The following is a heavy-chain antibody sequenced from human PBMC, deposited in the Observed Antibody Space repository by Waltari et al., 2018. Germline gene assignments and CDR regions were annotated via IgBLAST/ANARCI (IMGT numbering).Heavy chain of an antibody. CDR1: GGSISSYY. Sequence: QVQLQESGPGLVKPSETLSLTCTVSGGSISSYYWSWIRQPPGKGLEWIGYIYYIRSTNYNPSLKSRVTISVDTSKNQFSLKLSSVTAADTAVYYCARDSNYDFWSGYPDAFDIWGQGTMVTVSS. J-gene: IGHJ3*02. D-gene: IGHD3-3*01. CDR2: IYYIRST. CDR3: ARDSNYDFWSGYPDAFDI. V-gene: IGHV4-59*01.